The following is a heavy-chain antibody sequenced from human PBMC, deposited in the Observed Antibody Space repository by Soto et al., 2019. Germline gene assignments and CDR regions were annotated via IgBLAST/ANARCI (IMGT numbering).Heavy chain of an antibody. V-gene: IGHV3-23*01. J-gene: IGHJ2*01. CDR2: ISGSGGST. CDR1: GFTFSSYA. D-gene: IGHD4-17*01. Sequence: GGSLRLSCAASGFTFSSYAMSWVRQAPGKGLEWVSAISGSGGSTYYADSVKGRFTISRDNSKNTLYLQMNSLRAEDTAVYYCAKDWGDTVTTWYFDLWGRGTLVTVSS. CDR3: AKDWGDTVTTWYFDL.